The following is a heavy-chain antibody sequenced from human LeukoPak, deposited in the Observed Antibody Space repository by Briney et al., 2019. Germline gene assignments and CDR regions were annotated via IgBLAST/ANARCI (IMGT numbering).Heavy chain of an antibody. CDR1: GGSISSSY. CDR3: ASLDYGDYNFDY. V-gene: IGHV4-59*01. Sequence: SETLSLTCTVSGGSISSSYWSWIRQPPGKGLEWIGYIYYSGSTNYNPSLKSRVTISVDTSKNQFSLKLSSVTAADTAVYYCASLDYGDYNFDYWGQGTLVTVSS. D-gene: IGHD4-17*01. J-gene: IGHJ4*02. CDR2: IYYSGST.